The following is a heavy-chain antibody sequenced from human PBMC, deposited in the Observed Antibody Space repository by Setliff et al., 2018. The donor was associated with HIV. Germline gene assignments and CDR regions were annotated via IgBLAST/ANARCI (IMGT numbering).Heavy chain of an antibody. V-gene: IGHV3-30*07. CDR1: GFTFDNYA. CDR3: ARGPSSTHWSPGYFQH. J-gene: IGHJ1*01. CDR2: ITYDGSRT. D-gene: IGHD2-8*02. Sequence: GGSLRLSCVASGFTFDNYAMHWVRQAPGKGLEWVSVITYDGSRTYYADSVKGRFTISRDNAKNSLYLQVNNLRAEDTAVYYCARGPSSTHWSPGYFQHWGQGTPVTVSS.